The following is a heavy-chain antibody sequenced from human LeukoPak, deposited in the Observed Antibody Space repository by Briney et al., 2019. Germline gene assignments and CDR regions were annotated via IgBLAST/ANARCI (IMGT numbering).Heavy chain of an antibody. Sequence: GGSLRLSCAASGYTFRRNGMHWVRQAPGKGLEWVAVIWYDGSKKYYGDSVKGRFTISRDNSKNTLYLQMNSLRAEDTAVYYCATGSVRYSASWYSQEGDYWGQGTLVTVSS. CDR1: GYTFRRNG. V-gene: IGHV3-33*01. CDR2: IWYDGSKK. D-gene: IGHD6-13*01. CDR3: ATGSVRYSASWYSQEGDY. J-gene: IGHJ4*02.